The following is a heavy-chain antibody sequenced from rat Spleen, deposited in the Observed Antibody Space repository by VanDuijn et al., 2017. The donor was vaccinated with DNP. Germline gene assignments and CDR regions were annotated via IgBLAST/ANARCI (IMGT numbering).Heavy chain of an antibody. J-gene: IGHJ2*01. Sequence: EVQLVESGGGLVQPGRSMKLSCAASGFTFSKYYMAWVRQAPKKGLEWVATISYDGSSSSYRDSVEGRFTVSRDNAKSTLYLQMDSLTSEDTATYYCAKPDYWGQGVTVTVSS. V-gene: IGHV5-22*01. CDR3: AKPDY. CDR2: ISYDGSSS. CDR1: GFTFSKYY.